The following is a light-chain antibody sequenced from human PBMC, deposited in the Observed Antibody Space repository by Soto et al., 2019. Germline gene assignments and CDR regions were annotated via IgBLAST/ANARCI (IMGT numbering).Light chain of an antibody. CDR1: TGAVTSGNY. Sequence: QTVVTQEPSLTVSPGGTVTLTCASSTGAVTSGNYPSWFQQKPGQTPRTLIYTTNSRQSWTPARFSGSLLGGKAALTLSGVQPEDEAEYYCLLYYGGAQLVFGGGTKLTVL. CDR2: TTN. J-gene: IGLJ3*02. V-gene: IGLV7-43*01. CDR3: LLYYGGAQLV.